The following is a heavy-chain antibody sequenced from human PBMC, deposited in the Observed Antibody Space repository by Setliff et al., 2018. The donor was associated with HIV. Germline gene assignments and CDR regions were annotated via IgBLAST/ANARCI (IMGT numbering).Heavy chain of an antibody. CDR2: IIPILAIA. D-gene: IGHD6-19*01. J-gene: IGHJ2*01. Sequence: RASVKVSCKASGGTFSSYAISWVRQAPGQGLEWMGGIIPILAIANYAQKFQGRVTITADKSTSTAYMELRSLRSEDTAVYFCARSPSSGWFVYFDLWGRGTLVTVSS. CDR3: ARSPSSGWFVYFDL. V-gene: IGHV1-69*10. CDR1: GGTFSSYA.